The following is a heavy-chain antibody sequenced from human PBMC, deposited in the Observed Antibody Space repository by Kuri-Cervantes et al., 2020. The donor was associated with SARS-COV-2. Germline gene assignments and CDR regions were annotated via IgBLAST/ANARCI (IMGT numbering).Heavy chain of an antibody. J-gene: IGHJ4*02. CDR2: INHSGST. CDR1: GGSFSGYC. V-gene: IGHV4-34*01. Sequence: GSLRLSCAVYGGSFSGYCWSWIRQPPGKGLEWIGEINHSGSTNYNLSLKSRVTISVDTSKNQFSLKLSSVTAADTAVYCCARGRSPGYWGQGTLVTVSS. CDR3: ARGRSPGY.